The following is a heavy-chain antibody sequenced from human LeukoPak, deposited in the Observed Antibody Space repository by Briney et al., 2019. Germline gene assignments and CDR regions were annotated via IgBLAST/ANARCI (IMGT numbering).Heavy chain of an antibody. CDR3: ARGRGWGTFDI. CDR1: GFTFSSYD. Sequence: AGGCLRLSCAASGFTFSSYDMHWGRQGTGKGLEWVSAIGTAGDTYYPGSVKGRFTTSRENAKNSLYLQMNSLRVGDTAVYYCARGRGWGTFDIWGQATIVSVSS. V-gene: IGHV3-13*04. D-gene: IGHD3-10*01. CDR2: IGTAGDT. J-gene: IGHJ3*02.